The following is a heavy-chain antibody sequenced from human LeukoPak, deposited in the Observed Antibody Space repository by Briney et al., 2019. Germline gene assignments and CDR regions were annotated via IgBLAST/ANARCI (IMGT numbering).Heavy chain of an antibody. D-gene: IGHD3-22*01. J-gene: IGHJ4*02. CDR2: INPNSGGT. Sequence: VASVKVSCKASGYTFTGYYMHWVRQAPGQGLEWMGRINPNSGGTNYAQKFQGRVTMTRDTSISTAYMELSRLRSDDTAVYYCARGAGSSGYYIHDYWGQGTLVTVSS. V-gene: IGHV1-2*06. CDR3: ARGAGSSGYYIHDY. CDR1: GYTFTGYY.